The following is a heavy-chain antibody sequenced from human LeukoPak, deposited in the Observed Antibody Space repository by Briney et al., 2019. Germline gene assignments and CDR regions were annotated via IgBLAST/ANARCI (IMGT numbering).Heavy chain of an antibody. CDR3: ARHSDVIGAI. J-gene: IGHJ4*02. D-gene: IGHD3-10*01. Sequence: RGESLKISCKASGYTFTHQWIGWVRQKSGIGLEWMGIIYLRDSDTRYSPSFQGHVSISADTSINTAYLEWSRLEASDTAIYYCARHSDVIGAIWGQGTLVTVSS. CDR1: GYTFTHQW. CDR2: IYLRDSDT. V-gene: IGHV5-51*01.